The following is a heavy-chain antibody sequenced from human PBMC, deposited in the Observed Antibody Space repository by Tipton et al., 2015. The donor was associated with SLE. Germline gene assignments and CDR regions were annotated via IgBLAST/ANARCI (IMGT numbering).Heavy chain of an antibody. CDR1: GFTFSSYA. Sequence: SLRLSCAASGFTFSSYAMSWVRQAPGKGLEWVSSISSSSSYIYYADSVKGRFTISRDNAKNSLYLQMNSLRAEDTAVYYCARGSLVVVAASDYWGQGTLVTVSS. CDR3: ARGSLVVVAASDY. D-gene: IGHD2-15*01. J-gene: IGHJ4*02. CDR2: ISSSSSYI. V-gene: IGHV3-21*01.